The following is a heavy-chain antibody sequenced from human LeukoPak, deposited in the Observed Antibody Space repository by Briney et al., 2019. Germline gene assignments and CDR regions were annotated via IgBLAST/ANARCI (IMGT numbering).Heavy chain of an antibody. CDR2: ISAYNGNT. J-gene: IGHJ4*02. D-gene: IGHD3-9*01. CDR3: VRDLGPGEVCTKYDMLTGYYVVDY. Sequence: ASVKVSCKASGYTFTSYGISWGRKAPGQGLEWMGWISAYNGNTNYAQKLQGRVTMTTDTSTSTAYMELRSLRSDDTAVYYCVRDLGPGEVCTKYDMLTGYYVVDYWGQGTLVTVSS. CDR1: GYTFTSYG. V-gene: IGHV1-18*01.